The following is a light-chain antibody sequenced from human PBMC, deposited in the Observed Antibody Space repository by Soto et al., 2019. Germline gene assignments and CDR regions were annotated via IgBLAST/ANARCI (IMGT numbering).Light chain of an antibody. CDR2: GAS. V-gene: IGKV3-15*01. J-gene: IGKJ1*01. Sequence: EIVMTQSPATLSVSPGERATLSCRASQSVSSNVAWYQQIPGQTPRLLIYGASTRATTIPARFSGGGSGTDFTLTISRLEPEDFAVYYCHQYGASPRTFGQGTKVDIK. CDR3: HQYGASPRT. CDR1: QSVSSN.